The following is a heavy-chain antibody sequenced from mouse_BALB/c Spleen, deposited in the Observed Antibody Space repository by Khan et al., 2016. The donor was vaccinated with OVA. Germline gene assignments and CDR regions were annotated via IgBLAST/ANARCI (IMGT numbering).Heavy chain of an antibody. D-gene: IGHD1-1*02. Sequence: EVELVESGGGLVKPGGSLKLSCSASGFTFSSYGMSWVRQNPEKRLEWVATISSGGHYTFYPDSVKGRFPISRDNAMNTLYLQMRSLRSEDTAMYYCARSLVDYHAMDYWGQGTSVTVSS. CDR2: ISSGGHYT. CDR3: ARSLVDYHAMDY. CDR1: GFTFSSYG. J-gene: IGHJ4*01. V-gene: IGHV5-9-3*01.